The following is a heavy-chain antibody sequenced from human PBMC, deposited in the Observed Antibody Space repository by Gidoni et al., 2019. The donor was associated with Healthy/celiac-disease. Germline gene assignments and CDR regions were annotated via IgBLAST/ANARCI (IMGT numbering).Heavy chain of an antibody. Sequence: EVQLLESGGGLVQPGGSLSLSCAAPGLTFSSYAMSWVRQAPGEGLEWVSAISGSGGSTYYADSVKGRFTISRDNSKNTLYLQMNSLRAEDTAVYYCAKDRDIVVVPAANNWFDPWGQGTLVTVSS. CDR1: GLTFSSYA. V-gene: IGHV3-23*01. J-gene: IGHJ5*02. CDR3: AKDRDIVVVPAANNWFDP. CDR2: ISGSGGST. D-gene: IGHD2-2*01.